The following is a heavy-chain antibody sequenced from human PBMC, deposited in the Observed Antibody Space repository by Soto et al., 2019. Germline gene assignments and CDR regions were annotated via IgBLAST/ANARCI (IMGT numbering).Heavy chain of an antibody. V-gene: IGHV3-30*18. CDR2: ISYDGSNK. CDR1: GFTFSSYG. D-gene: IGHD3-22*01. Sequence: QVQLVESGGGVVQPGRSLRLSCAASGFTFSSYGMHWVRQAPGKGLEWVAVISYDGSNKYYADSVKGRFTISRDNSKNTLYLQMNSLRAEETAVYYCAKDSRLVEADYYDTPYFDYWGQGTLVTVSS. J-gene: IGHJ4*02. CDR3: AKDSRLVEADYYDTPYFDY.